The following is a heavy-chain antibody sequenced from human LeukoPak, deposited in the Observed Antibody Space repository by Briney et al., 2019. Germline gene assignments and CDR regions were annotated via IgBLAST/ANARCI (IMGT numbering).Heavy chain of an antibody. V-gene: IGHV4-34*01. Sequence: PSETLSLTCAVYGGSFSGYYWSWIRQPPGKGLEWIGEINHTGRTYYNPSLKSRVTISVDTSKNQFSLKLSSVTAADTAVYYCARHEQWLVRAFDIWGQGTMVTVSS. D-gene: IGHD6-19*01. J-gene: IGHJ3*02. CDR2: INHTGRT. CDR1: GGSFSGYY. CDR3: ARHEQWLVRAFDI.